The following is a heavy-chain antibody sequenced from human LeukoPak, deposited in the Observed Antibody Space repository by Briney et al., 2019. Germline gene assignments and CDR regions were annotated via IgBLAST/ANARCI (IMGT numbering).Heavy chain of an antibody. Sequence: ASVKVSCKASGYTFTSYAMHWVRQAPGQRLKWMGWISAYNGNTNYAQKFQGRVTMTTDTSTSTAYMEVRSLTSDDTAVYYCARGSGDLDYWGQGTLVTVSS. V-gene: IGHV1-18*01. CDR3: ARGSGDLDY. CDR2: ISAYNGNT. CDR1: GYTFTSYA. J-gene: IGHJ4*02. D-gene: IGHD1-1*01.